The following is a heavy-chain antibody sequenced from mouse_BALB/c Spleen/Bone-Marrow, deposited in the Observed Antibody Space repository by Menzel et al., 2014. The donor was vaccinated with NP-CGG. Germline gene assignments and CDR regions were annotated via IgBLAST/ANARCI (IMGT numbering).Heavy chain of an antibody. CDR1: GVTFSSYG. CDR2: INNNGGST. Sequence: EVKLEESGGGLVQPGGSLKLSCVASGVTFSSYGMSWVRQTPDKRLELVATINNNGGSTYYPDSVKGQFTIARDNAKNTLYLQMGSLKSEDTAMYYCARVYGWYFDVWGAGTTVTVSS. CDR3: ARVYGWYFDV. J-gene: IGHJ1*01. V-gene: IGHV5-6-3*01. D-gene: IGHD1-1*01.